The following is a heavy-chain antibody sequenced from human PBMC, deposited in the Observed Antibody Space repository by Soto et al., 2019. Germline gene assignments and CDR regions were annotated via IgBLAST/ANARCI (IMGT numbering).Heavy chain of an antibody. V-gene: IGHV1-2*04. CDR1: GYTITGYY. CDR2: INPNSGGT. D-gene: IGHD4-17*01. J-gene: IGHJ6*02. CDR3: ARAGHNDYGDPRDYYYGMDV. Sequence: GASVKVSCKASGYTITGYYMHWVRQATGQGLEWMGWINPNSGGTNYAQKFQGWVTMTRDTSIGTAYMELSRLRSDDTAVYYCARAGHNDYGDPRDYYYGMDVWGQGTTVTVSS.